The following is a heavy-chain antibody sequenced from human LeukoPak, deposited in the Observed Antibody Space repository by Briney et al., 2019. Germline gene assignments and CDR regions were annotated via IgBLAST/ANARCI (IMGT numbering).Heavy chain of an antibody. J-gene: IGHJ4*02. CDR2: INWNGGST. V-gene: IGHV3-20*04. Sequence: GGSLRLSXAASGFTFDDYGMSWVRQAPGKGLEWVSRINWNGGSTGYADSVKGRFTISRDNAKNSLYLQMNSLRAEDTALYYCARSDDFWSGYEYYFDYWGQGTLVTVSS. CDR3: ARSDDFWSGYEYYFDY. D-gene: IGHD3-3*01. CDR1: GFTFDDYG.